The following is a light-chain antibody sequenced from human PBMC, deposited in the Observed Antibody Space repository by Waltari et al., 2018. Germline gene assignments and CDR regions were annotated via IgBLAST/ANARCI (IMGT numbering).Light chain of an antibody. CDR1: QSVSSTY. Sequence: EIVLTQSPDTLSLSPGERATLSCRARQSVSSTYVVWNQQKPGQAPRLLIYGSDTRPTGIPERFSGSGSGTDFTLTISRLEPEDFAVYYCQLYDTSHTYTFGQGTKLEIK. CDR2: GSD. V-gene: IGKV3-20*01. CDR3: QLYDTSHTYT. J-gene: IGKJ2*01.